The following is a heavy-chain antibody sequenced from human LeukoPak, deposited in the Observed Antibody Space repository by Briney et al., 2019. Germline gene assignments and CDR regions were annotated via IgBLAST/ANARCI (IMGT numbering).Heavy chain of an antibody. CDR2: ISGSGGST. V-gene: IGHV3-23*01. D-gene: IGHD1-26*01. Sequence: GGSLRLSCAASGFTFSSYGMSWVRQAPGKGLEWVSAISGSGGSTYYADPVKGRFTISRDNSKNTLYLQMNSLRAEDTAVYYCAKDEVGATTFDYWGQGTLVTVSS. J-gene: IGHJ4*02. CDR3: AKDEVGATTFDY. CDR1: GFTFSSYG.